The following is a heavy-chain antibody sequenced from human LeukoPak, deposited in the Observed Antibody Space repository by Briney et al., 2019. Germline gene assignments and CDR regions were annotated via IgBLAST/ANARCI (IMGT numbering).Heavy chain of an antibody. CDR2: INPSGGGT. J-gene: IGHJ5*02. Sequence: ASVKVSCKASGYTFTSYDMHWVRQAPGQGLEWMGIINPSGGGTSYAQKFQGRVTMTRDMSTSTVYMELSDLRSEDTAVYYCARDQSGEWDLLSGWWFDPWGQGTLVTVSS. CDR1: GYTFTSYD. CDR3: ARDQSGEWDLLSGWWFDP. D-gene: IGHD1-26*01. V-gene: IGHV1-46*01.